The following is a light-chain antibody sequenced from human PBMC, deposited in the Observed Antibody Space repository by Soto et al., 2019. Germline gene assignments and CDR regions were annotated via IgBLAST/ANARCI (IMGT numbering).Light chain of an antibody. CDR2: DAS. CDR3: QQYNAWPPWT. Sequence: EVVMTQSPATLSVSSGERVTLSCRASEGVRTSLAWYQQKPGQAPRLLIYDASTRAAAVPARFSGSGSGTDFTLTISSLQSEDIAVYYCQQYNAWPPWTFGQGTKVDIK. J-gene: IGKJ1*01. V-gene: IGKV3-15*01. CDR1: EGVRTS.